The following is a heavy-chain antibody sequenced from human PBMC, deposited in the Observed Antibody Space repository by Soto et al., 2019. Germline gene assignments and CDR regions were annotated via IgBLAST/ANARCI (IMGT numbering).Heavy chain of an antibody. J-gene: IGHJ4*02. CDR3: ARGDGNCGGDRYYPFDY. CDR1: GGSISSYY. CDR2: IYYSGST. D-gene: IGHD2-21*02. V-gene: IGHV4-59*01. Sequence: PSETLSLTCTVSGGSISSYYWSWIRQPPGKGLEWIGYIYYSGSTNYNPSPKSRVTISVDTPKNQFSLKLSSVTAADTAVYYCARGDGNCGGDRYYPFDYWGQGTLVTVSS.